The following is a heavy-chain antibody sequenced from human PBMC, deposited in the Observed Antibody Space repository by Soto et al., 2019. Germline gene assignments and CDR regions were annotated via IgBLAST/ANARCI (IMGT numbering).Heavy chain of an antibody. CDR3: ARGPDAYYDMAMDYYYYYMDV. Sequence: GGSLRLSCAASGFTFSSYWMSWVHQAPGKGLEWVANIKQDGSEKYYVDSVKGRFTISRDNAKNSLYLQMNSLRAEDTAVYYCARGPDAYYDMAMDYYYYYMDVWGKGTTVTVSS. V-gene: IGHV3-7*01. J-gene: IGHJ6*03. CDR2: IKQDGSEK. D-gene: IGHD3-9*01. CDR1: GFTFSSYW.